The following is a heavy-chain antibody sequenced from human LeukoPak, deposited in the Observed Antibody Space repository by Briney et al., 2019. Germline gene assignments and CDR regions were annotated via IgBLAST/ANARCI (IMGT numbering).Heavy chain of an antibody. D-gene: IGHD3-10*01. V-gene: IGHV4-39*01. Sequence: SETLSLTCTVSGGSISSSSYYWGWIRQPPGEGLEWIGSIYYSGSTYYNPSLKSRVTISVDTSKNQFSLKLSSVTAADTAVYYCATTPKMVHYYGSGIDYWGQGTLVTVSS. J-gene: IGHJ4*02. CDR3: ATTPKMVHYYGSGIDY. CDR2: IYYSGST. CDR1: GGSISSSSYY.